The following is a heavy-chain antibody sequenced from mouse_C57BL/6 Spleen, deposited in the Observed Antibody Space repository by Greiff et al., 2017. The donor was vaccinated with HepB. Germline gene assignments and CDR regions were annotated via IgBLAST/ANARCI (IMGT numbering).Heavy chain of an antibody. CDR2: IDPSDSYT. D-gene: IGHD2-4*01. CDR1: GYTFTSYW. Sequence: QVQLQQPGAELVMPGASVKLSCKASGYTFTSYWMHWVKQRPGQGLEWIGEIDPSDSYTNYNQKFKGKSTLTVDKSSSTAYMQLSSLTSEDSAVYYCARDGDYDGDGYFDYWGQGTTLTVSS. CDR3: ARDGDYDGDGYFDY. V-gene: IGHV1-69*01. J-gene: IGHJ2*01.